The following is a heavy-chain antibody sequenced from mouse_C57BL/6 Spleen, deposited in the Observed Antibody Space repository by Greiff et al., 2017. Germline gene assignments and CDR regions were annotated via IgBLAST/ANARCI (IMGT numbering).Heavy chain of an antibody. CDR3: ARTPLYYSGKDYFDY. CDR1: GYTFTGYW. Sequence: QVQLQQSGAELMKPGASVKLSCKATGYTFTGYWIEWVKQRPGHGLEWIGEIFPGSGSTNYNEKFKGQATFTADTSSNTAYMQLSSLTTEDSAIXYCARTPLYYSGKDYFDYWGQGTTRTVSS. CDR2: IFPGSGST. V-gene: IGHV1-9*01. D-gene: IGHD1-1*01. J-gene: IGHJ2*01.